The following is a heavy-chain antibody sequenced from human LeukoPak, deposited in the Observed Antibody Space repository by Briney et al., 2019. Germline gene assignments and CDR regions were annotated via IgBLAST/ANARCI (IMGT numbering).Heavy chain of an antibody. CDR1: GFTFSSYS. CDR2: ISSSSSYI. V-gene: IGHV3-21*01. J-gene: IGHJ4*02. Sequence: PGGSLRLSCAASGFTFSSYSMNWVRQAPGKGLEWVSSISSSSSYIYYADSVKGRFTISRDNAKNSLYLQMNSLRAEDTAVYYCAREGGSSVGATPPDYWGQGTLVTVSS. CDR3: AREGGSSVGATPPDY. D-gene: IGHD1-26*01.